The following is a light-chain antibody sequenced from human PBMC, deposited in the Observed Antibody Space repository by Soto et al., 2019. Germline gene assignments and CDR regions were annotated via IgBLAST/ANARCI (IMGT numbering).Light chain of an antibody. Sequence: QSVLTQPPSVSAAPGQKVIISCSGSSSNIGNNYVSWYQQLPGTAPKLLIYDNNKRPSGIPDRFSGSKSGTSATLGITGLQTGDEADYYCGTWDNSLRVFGTGTKLTVL. CDR3: GTWDNSLRV. CDR2: DNN. V-gene: IGLV1-51*01. J-gene: IGLJ1*01. CDR1: SSNIGNNY.